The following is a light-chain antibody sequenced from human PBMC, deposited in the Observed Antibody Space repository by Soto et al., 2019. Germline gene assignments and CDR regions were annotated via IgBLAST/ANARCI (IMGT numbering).Light chain of an antibody. J-gene: IGKJ1*01. CDR3: QQYGSSPCT. V-gene: IGKV3-20*01. CDR2: GAS. CDR1: QSVNNNY. Sequence: EIVLTQSPGTLSLFPGDRATLSCRASQSVNNNYLAWYQQIPGQAPRLLIYGASSRATGIPDRFGGSGSGTDFTLIISRLEPEDFAVYYCQQYGSSPCTFGQGTKVEVK.